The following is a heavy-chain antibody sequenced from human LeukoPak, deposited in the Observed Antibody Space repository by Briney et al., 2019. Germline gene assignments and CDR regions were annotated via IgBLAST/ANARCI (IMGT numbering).Heavy chain of an antibody. J-gene: IGHJ4*02. CDR1: GFTFSGYS. CDR2: FGTRSTSI. V-gene: IGHV3-21*01. CDR3: AREVSEGFDF. Sequence: GGSLRLSRTASGFTFSGYSMNWIRQAPGKGLEWVSSFGTRSTSIYHAGSVKGRFAISRDNAKNSLYLQMNSLRAEDTALYYCAREVSEGFDFWGQGTLVTVSS. D-gene: IGHD3-22*01.